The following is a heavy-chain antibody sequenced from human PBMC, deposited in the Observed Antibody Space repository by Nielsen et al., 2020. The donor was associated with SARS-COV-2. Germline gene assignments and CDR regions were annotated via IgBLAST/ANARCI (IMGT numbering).Heavy chain of an antibody. J-gene: IGHJ6*02. D-gene: IGHD6-13*01. CDR1: GGSISSSSYY. V-gene: IGHV4-39*01. CDR2: IYYSGST. Sequence: SETLSLTCTVSGGSISSSSYYWGWIRQPPGKGLEWIGSIYYSGSTYYNPSLKSRVTISVDTSKNQFSLKLSSVTAAATAVYYCARFSSSWEAASYSYYYGMDVWGQGTTVTVSS. CDR3: ARFSSSWEAASYSYYYGMDV.